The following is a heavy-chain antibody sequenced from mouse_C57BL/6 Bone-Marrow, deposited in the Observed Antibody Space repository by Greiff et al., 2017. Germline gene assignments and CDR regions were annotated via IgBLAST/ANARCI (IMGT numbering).Heavy chain of an antibody. Sequence: VQLQQSGAELVRPGASVKLSCTASGFNIKDDYMHWVKQRPEQGLEWIGWIDPENGDTESASQFQDKATITADPSSNTAYLQLSSLTSEDTAVYYCTTSPPGSSPYAMDYGGQGTSVTVSS. J-gene: IGHJ4*01. V-gene: IGHV14-4*01. CDR3: TTSPPGSSPYAMDY. CDR1: GFNIKDDY. CDR2: IDPENGDT. D-gene: IGHD1-1*01.